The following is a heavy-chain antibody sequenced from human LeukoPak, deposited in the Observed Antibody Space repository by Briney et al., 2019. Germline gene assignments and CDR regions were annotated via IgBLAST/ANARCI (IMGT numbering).Heavy chain of an antibody. CDR3: ARVYYDSSGYSLGPNDY. V-gene: IGHV3-21*01. CDR2: ITSSSSYV. J-gene: IGHJ4*02. CDR1: GFTFSTYN. D-gene: IGHD3-22*01. Sequence: GGSLRLSCEASGFTFSTYNMNWVRQAPGKRLEWVSSITSSSSYVFYADSVKGRFTISRDNAKNSLYLQMNSLRAEDTAVYYCARVYYDSSGYSLGPNDYWGQGTLVTVSS.